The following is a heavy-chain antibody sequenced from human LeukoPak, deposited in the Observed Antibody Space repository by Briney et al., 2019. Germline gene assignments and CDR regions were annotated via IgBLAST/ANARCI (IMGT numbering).Heavy chain of an antibody. CDR3: ARGPTQYCSGGSCYEYFFDY. CDR1: GYTFTSYG. J-gene: IGHJ4*02. CDR2: ISAYNGNT. Sequence: ASVKVSCKASGYTFTSYGIGWVRQAPGQGLEWMGWISAYNGNTNYAQKLQGRVTMTTDTSTNTAYMELRSLRSDDTAVYYCARGPTQYCSGGSCYEYFFDYWGQGTLVTVSS. D-gene: IGHD2-15*01. V-gene: IGHV1-18*01.